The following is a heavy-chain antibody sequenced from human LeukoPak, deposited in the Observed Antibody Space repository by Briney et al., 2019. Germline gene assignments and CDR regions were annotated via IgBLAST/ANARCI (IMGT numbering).Heavy chain of an antibody. CDR3: ARDRVGYCSSTSCYSPWFDP. Sequence: GASVKVSCKASGYTFTGYYMHWVRQAPGQGLEWMGWINPNSGGTNYAQKFQGRVTMTRDTSISTAYMELSRLRSDDTAVYYCARDRVGYCSSTSCYSPWFDPWGQGTLVTVSS. CDR1: GYTFTGYY. D-gene: IGHD2-2*01. J-gene: IGHJ5*02. V-gene: IGHV1-2*02. CDR2: INPNSGGT.